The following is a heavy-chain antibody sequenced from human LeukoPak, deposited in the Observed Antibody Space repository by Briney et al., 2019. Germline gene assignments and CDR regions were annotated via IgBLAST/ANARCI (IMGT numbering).Heavy chain of an antibody. Sequence: PSETLSLTCTVSGDSVNSGGYSWDWIRQPPGKGLEWLGHIYYSGSTIYNPSLKSRLTISLNTSKYQFFLNLSSVTAADAAMYYCARGPYYSGSFHYDYWGQGTLVTVSS. V-gene: IGHV4-61*08. D-gene: IGHD6-25*01. CDR3: ARGPYYSGSFHYDY. J-gene: IGHJ4*02. CDR2: IYYSGST. CDR1: GDSVNSGGYS.